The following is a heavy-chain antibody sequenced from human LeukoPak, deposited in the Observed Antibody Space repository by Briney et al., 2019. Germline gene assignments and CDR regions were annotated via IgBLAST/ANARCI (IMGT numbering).Heavy chain of an antibody. Sequence: GTLSLTCTVSGGSFSSDGFYWIWMPQPQGMDLVWVSAISGGGSTYYADSVKGRFTISRDNSKNTLYLQVNSLRAEDTAVYYCAKPYNSGLGGMDVWGQGTTVTVSS. D-gene: IGHD6-19*01. J-gene: IGHJ6*02. CDR1: GGSFSSDG. V-gene: IGHV3-23*01. CDR3: AKPYNSGLGGMDV. CDR2: ISGGGST.